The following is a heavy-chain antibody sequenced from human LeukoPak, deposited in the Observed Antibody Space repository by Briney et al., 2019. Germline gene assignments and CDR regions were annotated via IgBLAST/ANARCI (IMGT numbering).Heavy chain of an antibody. CDR1: GGSISSSYSY. CDR3: ARQGRALSSGFGY. CDR2: IYYSGST. J-gene: IGHJ4*02. Sequence: PSETLSLTCTVSGGSISSSYSYWGWIRQPPGKGLVWIGSIYYSGSTFYNPSLKSRVTISVDTSKNQFSLKLSSVTAADTAVYYCARQGRALSSGFGYWGQGTLVTV. V-gene: IGHV4-39*01. D-gene: IGHD6-19*01.